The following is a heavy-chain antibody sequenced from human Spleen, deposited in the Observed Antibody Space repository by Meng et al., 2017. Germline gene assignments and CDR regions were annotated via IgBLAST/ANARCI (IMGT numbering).Heavy chain of an antibody. CDR1: GFTFRSYD. Sequence: GESLKISCAASGFTFRSYDMHWVRQAPGKGLEWVALISYDGTADHYADAVKGRFTISRDNSENTQFLQMNSLRGEDTAVYYCAKFYAVRVVPVALDYWGQGTLVTVSS. J-gene: IGHJ4*02. D-gene: IGHD2-2*01. CDR3: AKFYAVRVVPVALDY. CDR2: ISYDGTAD. V-gene: IGHV3-30*07.